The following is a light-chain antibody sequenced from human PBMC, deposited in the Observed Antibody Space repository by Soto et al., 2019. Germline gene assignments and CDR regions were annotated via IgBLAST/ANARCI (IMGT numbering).Light chain of an antibody. CDR1: SSDVGGYNY. J-gene: IGLJ1*01. CDR3: TSSTSSSTYV. V-gene: IGLV2-14*01. CDR2: DVS. Sequence: QSALTQPASVSGSPGQSITISCTGTSSDVGGYNYVSWYQQHPGKAPKLMIYDVSNRPSGVSNRFSASKSGNTASLTISGLQAEDEDDYYCTSSTSSSTYVFGTGTKVTVL.